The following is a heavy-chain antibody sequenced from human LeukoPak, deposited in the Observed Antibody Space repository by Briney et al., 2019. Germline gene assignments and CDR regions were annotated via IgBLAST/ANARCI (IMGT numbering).Heavy chain of an antibody. J-gene: IGHJ4*02. CDR2: ISSSSSYI. D-gene: IGHD4-17*01. Sequence: GGSLRLSCAASGFTFSSYEMNWVRQAPGKGLEWVSCISSSSSYIYYADSLKGRFTISRDNAKSSLYLQMNSLRAEDTAVYYCARARNDYGDYVFDYWGQGTLVTVSS. CDR3: ARARNDYGDYVFDY. CDR1: GFTFSSYE. V-gene: IGHV3-21*01.